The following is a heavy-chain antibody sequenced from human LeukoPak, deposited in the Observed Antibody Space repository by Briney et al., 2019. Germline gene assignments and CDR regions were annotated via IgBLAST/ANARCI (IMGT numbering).Heavy chain of an antibody. V-gene: IGHV3-9*01. CDR2: ISWNSGSI. D-gene: IGHD3-22*01. CDR1: GFTFDDYA. Sequence: GRSLRLSCAASGFTFDDYAMHWVRQAPGKGLEWVSGISWNSGSIGYADSVKGRFTISRDNAKNSLYLQMNSLRAEDTALYYCAKGNYDSSGYYPTGAFDIWGQGTMVTVSS. CDR3: AKGNYDSSGYYPTGAFDI. J-gene: IGHJ3*02.